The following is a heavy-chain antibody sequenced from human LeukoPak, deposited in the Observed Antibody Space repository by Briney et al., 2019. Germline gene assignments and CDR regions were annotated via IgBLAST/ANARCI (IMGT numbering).Heavy chain of an antibody. Sequence: PGGSLRLSCTVSGFTVSSNYMSWVRQAPGKGLEWVSVIYSGGSTYYADSVKGRFTISRDNSKNTLYLQMNSLRAEDTAVYYCARGRDGLLDYWGQGTLVTVSS. D-gene: IGHD5-24*01. V-gene: IGHV3-66*01. CDR3: ARGRDGLLDY. CDR1: GFTVSSNY. CDR2: IYSGGST. J-gene: IGHJ4*02.